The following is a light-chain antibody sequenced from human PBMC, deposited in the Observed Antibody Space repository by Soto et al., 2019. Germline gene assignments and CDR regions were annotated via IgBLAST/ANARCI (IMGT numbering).Light chain of an antibody. CDR2: DAS. CDR3: QQFGRSPRFT. CDR1: QNIGDNY. V-gene: IGKV3-20*01. J-gene: IGKJ3*01. Sequence: IVLTQSPGTLSLSPGDRATLSCRASQNIGDNYLAWYQQKPGQAPRLIIYDASRRATGIPERFSGSGSGTDFTLTINRLEPEDFAVYYCQQFGRSPRFTFGPGTKVDIK.